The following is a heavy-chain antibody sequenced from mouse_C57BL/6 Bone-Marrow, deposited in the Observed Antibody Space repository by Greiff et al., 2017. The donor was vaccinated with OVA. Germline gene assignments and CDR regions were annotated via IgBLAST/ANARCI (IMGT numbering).Heavy chain of an antibody. Sequence: VQLQEPGAELVKPGASVKMSCKASGYTFTSYWITWVKQRPGQGLEWIGDIYPGSGSTNYNEKFKSKATLTVDTSSSTAYMQLSSLTSEDSAVYYCARRYYGSRNFDVWGTGTTVTVSS. D-gene: IGHD1-1*01. CDR1: GYTFTSYW. CDR2: IYPGSGST. J-gene: IGHJ1*03. CDR3: ARRYYGSRNFDV. V-gene: IGHV1-55*01.